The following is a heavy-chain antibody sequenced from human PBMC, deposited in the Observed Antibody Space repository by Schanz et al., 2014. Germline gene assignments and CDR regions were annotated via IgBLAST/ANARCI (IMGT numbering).Heavy chain of an antibody. Sequence: QVQLVQSGAEVKKPGSSVKVSCKASGGTFSSYTISWVRQAPGQGLEWMGRIISILGMPNYAQKFQGRVTITADKSTSTAYMELSSLRSDDTAVYYCARGPLGTRPWGQGTLVIVSS. J-gene: IGHJ5*02. V-gene: IGHV1-69*02. D-gene: IGHD5-12*01. CDR3: ARGPLGTRP. CDR1: GGTFSSYT. CDR2: IISILGMP.